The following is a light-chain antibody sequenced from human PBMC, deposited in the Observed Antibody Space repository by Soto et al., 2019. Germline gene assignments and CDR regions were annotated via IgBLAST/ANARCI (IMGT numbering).Light chain of an antibody. CDR1: SSNIGNNY. CDR3: GTWDSSLSAVL. CDR2: DNN. J-gene: IGLJ2*01. Sequence: QSVLTQPPSVSAAPGQKVTISCSGSSSNIGNNYVSWYQQLPGTAPKLLIYDNNKLLSGIPDRFSGSKSGTSATLGITGLQTGDEADYYCGTWDSSLSAVLFGGGTKFTVL. V-gene: IGLV1-51*01.